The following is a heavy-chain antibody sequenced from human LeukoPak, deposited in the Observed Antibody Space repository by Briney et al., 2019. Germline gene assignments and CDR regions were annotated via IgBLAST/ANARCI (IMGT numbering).Heavy chain of an antibody. Sequence: GGSLRLSCAAPGFMFHDYAIHWVRQAPGKGLEWVSLICGDGRSTFYADAVKGRFTISRDNSKNSLDLQMNSLRSDDTALYYCARESESSGWYDYWGQGTLVTVSS. CDR1: GFMFHDYA. CDR2: ICGDGRST. J-gene: IGHJ4*02. D-gene: IGHD6-19*01. V-gene: IGHV3-43*02. CDR3: ARESESSGWYDY.